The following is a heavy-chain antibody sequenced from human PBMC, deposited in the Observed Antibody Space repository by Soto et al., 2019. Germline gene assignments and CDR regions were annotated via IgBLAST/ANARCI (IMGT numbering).Heavy chain of an antibody. CDR3: ARAKITIVGGADY. J-gene: IGHJ4*02. V-gene: IGHV3-30-3*01. CDR1: GFSFSSYP. D-gene: IGHD3-3*01. CDR2: ISHDGSHT. Sequence: QVQLVESGGGVVQPGRSLRLSCAVSGFSFSSYPMHWVRQAPGKGLEWVAVISHDGSHTYFADSVKGRFTISRDNSKNTLFLQMNSLRTEDTAVYYCARAKITIVGGADYWGQGTLVTVSS.